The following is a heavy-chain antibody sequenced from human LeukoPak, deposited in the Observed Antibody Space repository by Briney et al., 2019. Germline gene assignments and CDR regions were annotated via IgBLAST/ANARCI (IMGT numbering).Heavy chain of an antibody. Sequence: GGSLRLSCAASGFTFSNYWMSWVRQAPGKGLEWVANIKEDGGEKYYVDSVKGRLTISRDNAKKSLSLQMNSLRVEDTAVYYCVTLTTWFDPWGQGTLVTVSS. J-gene: IGHJ5*02. CDR1: GFTFSNYW. D-gene: IGHD4-17*01. CDR3: VTLTTWFDP. CDR2: IKEDGGEK. V-gene: IGHV3-7*01.